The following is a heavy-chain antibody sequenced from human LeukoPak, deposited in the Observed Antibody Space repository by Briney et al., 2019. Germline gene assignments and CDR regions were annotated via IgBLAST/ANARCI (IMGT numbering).Heavy chain of an antibody. V-gene: IGHV3-48*03. J-gene: IGHJ4*02. CDR2: ISSSGSTI. D-gene: IGHD1-26*01. Sequence: GGSLRLSCAASGFTFSSYEMNWVRQAPGKGLEWVSYISSSGSTIYYADSVKGRFTISRDNAKNSLYLQMNSLRAEDTAVYYCARDESGSDFDYWGQGTLVTVSS. CDR1: GFTFSSYE. CDR3: ARDESGSDFDY.